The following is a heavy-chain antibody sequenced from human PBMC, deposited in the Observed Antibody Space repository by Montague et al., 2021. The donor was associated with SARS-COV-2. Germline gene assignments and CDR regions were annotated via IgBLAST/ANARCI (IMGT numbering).Heavy chain of an antibody. V-gene: IGHV4-39*07. D-gene: IGHD6-13*01. CDR1: GGSISSSSYY. J-gene: IGHJ6*02. Sequence: SETLSLTCTVSGGSISSSSYYWGWIRQPPGKGLEWIGSIYYSGSTYYNPSLKSRVTTSVDTSKNQFSLKLSSVTAADTAVYYCARVGRQQLVRLSGMDVWGQGTTATVSS. CDR2: IYYSGST. CDR3: ARVGRQQLVRLSGMDV.